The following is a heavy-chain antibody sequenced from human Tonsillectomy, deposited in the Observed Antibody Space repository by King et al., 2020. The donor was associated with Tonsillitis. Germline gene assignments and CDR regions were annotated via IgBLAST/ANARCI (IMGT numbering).Heavy chain of an antibody. CDR2: IKNKTDGETT. Sequence: EVQLVESGGGLVKPGGSLRLSCTTSGFTFNNAWMSWVRQAPGKGLEWVGRIKNKTDGETTDYAAPVKGRFTISRDDSKNMLYLQMNRLKTEDTAVYYCTTGSVLQFFEDFGAMAVWGQGTTVTVSS. D-gene: IGHD3-3*01. J-gene: IGHJ6*02. CDR1: GFTFNNAW. V-gene: IGHV3-15*01. CDR3: TTGSVLQFFEDFGAMAV.